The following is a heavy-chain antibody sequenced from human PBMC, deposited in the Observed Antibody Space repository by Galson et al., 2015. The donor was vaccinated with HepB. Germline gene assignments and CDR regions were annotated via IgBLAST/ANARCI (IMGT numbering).Heavy chain of an antibody. Sequence: SLRLSCAASGFTFDDYTMHWVRQAPGKGLEWVSLISWDGGSTYYADSVKGRFTISRDNSKNSMYLQMNSLRTEDTALYYCAKDSTQGDFTREHIFDYWGQGTLVTVSS. CDR1: GFTFDDYT. CDR2: ISWDGGST. D-gene: IGHD2-21*02. J-gene: IGHJ4*02. V-gene: IGHV3-43*01. CDR3: AKDSTQGDFTREHIFDY.